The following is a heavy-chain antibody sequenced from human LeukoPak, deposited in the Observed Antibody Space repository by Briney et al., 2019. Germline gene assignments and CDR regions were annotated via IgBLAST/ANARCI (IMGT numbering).Heavy chain of an antibody. J-gene: IGHJ3*02. V-gene: IGHV1-18*01. CDR2: ISAYNGNT. Sequence: GASVKVSCKASGYTFTSYGISWVRQAPGQGLEWMGWISAYNGNTNYAQKLQGGVTMTTDTSTSTAYMELRSLRSDDTAVYYCARDRYYYGSGGGPDAFDIWGQGTMVTVSS. CDR1: GYTFTSYG. CDR3: ARDRYYYGSGGGPDAFDI. D-gene: IGHD3-10*01.